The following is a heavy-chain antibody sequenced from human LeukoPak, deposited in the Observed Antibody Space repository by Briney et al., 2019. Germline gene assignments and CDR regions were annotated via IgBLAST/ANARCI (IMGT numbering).Heavy chain of an antibody. CDR2: TSSSDAGT. D-gene: IGHD2-21*01. CDR1: GFTFSRYW. Sequence: PGGSLRLSCAASGFTFSRYWMSWVRQTPGKGLEWVAATSSSDAGTYHADSVRGRFTISRDNSKNTLYLQMNSLRAEDAAVYFCAKAPVTSCRGAYCYPFDSWGQGTLVTVSS. CDR3: AKAPVTSCRGAYCYPFDS. V-gene: IGHV3-23*01. J-gene: IGHJ4*02.